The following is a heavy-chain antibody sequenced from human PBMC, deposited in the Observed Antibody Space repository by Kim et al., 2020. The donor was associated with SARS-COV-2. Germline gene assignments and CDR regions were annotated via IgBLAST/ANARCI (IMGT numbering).Heavy chain of an antibody. V-gene: IGHV1-2*02. Sequence: ASVKVSCKASGYTFTGYYMHWVRQAPGQGLEWMGWINPNSGGTNYAQKFQGRVTMTRDTSISTAYMELSRLRSDDTAVYYCARESFSSSSPFDYWGQGTLVTVSS. J-gene: IGHJ4*02. D-gene: IGHD6-6*01. CDR1: GYTFTGYY. CDR3: ARESFSSSSPFDY. CDR2: INPNSGGT.